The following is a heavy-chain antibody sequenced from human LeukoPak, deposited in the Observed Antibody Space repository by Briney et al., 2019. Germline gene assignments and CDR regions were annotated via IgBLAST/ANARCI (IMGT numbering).Heavy chain of an antibody. D-gene: IGHD3-10*01. CDR2: ITSDSDTI. CDR1: GFTFSSYS. Sequence: PGGSLRLSCAASGFTFSSYSMNWVRQAPGKGLEWISYITSDSDTIYIADSVRGRCTISRDNAKSSLYLQIDSLRVEDSALYYCARGGFGEFPFDYWGQGTLVTVSP. V-gene: IGHV3-48*01. CDR3: ARGGFGEFPFDY. J-gene: IGHJ4*02.